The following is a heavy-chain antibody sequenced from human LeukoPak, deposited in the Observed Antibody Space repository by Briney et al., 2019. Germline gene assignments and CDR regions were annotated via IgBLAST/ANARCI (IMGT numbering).Heavy chain of an antibody. CDR2: ISGYNGNT. CDR3: ARGGDSSGWEH. CDR1: GYTFTSNG. D-gene: IGHD6-19*01. J-gene: IGHJ4*02. V-gene: IGHV1-18*01. Sequence: ASVKVSCKTSGYTFTSNGITWVRQAPGQGLEWMGWISGYNGNTNYAQKLQGRGTMNTDTSTSTAYMELKSLRSDDTAVYFCARGGDSSGWEHWGQGTLVTVSS.